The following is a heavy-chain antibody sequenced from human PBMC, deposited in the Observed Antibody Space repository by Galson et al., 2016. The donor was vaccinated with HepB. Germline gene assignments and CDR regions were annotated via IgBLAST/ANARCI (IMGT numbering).Heavy chain of an antibody. CDR2: IYPADSET. D-gene: IGHD1-26*01. CDR1: GYSFTTYW. CDR3: ARLGPGVDF. J-gene: IGHJ4*02. V-gene: IGHV5-51*01. Sequence: QSGAEVKKPGESLKISCQASGYSFTTYWIGWVRQMSGKGLESMGIIYPADSETRYNPSFQGQVTISVDRSINTAYLQWSNLKASDTAMYYCARLGPGVDFWGQGTLVTVSS.